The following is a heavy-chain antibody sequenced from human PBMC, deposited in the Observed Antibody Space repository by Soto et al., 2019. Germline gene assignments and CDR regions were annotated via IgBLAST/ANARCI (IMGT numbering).Heavy chain of an antibody. V-gene: IGHV3-48*03. J-gene: IGHJ4*02. CDR3: VRIGAGGWDIPFDY. CDR1: GFTFSSYE. CDR2: ISDRGNII. D-gene: IGHD6-19*01. Sequence: EVQLVESGGGLVHPGGSLRLSCATSGFTFSSYEMTWVRQAPGKGLVWVSYISDRGNIIYYADSVKGRFTISRDDANNSLYLQMNSMRAEYTALYYCVRIGAGGWDIPFDYWGQGTPVTVSS.